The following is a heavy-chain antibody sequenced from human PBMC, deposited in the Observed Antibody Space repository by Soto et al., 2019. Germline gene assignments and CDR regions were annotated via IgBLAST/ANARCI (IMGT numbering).Heavy chain of an antibody. CDR3: AREGYCSGGRCNWFDP. D-gene: IGHD2-15*01. Sequence: PSETLSLTCTVSGGSVSSGSYYWSWIRQPPGKGLEWIGYIYYSGSTNYNPSLKSRVTISVDTSKNQFSLKLSSVTAADTAVYYCAREGYCSGGRCNWFDPWGQGTLVTVSS. V-gene: IGHV4-61*01. CDR1: GGSVSSGSYY. CDR2: IYYSGST. J-gene: IGHJ5*02.